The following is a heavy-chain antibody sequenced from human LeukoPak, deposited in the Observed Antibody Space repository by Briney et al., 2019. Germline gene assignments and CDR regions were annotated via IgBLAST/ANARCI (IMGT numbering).Heavy chain of an antibody. Sequence: GGSLRLSCAASGFPFSSYGMHWVRQAPGKGLEGVAFIPYDGSDKFYADSVKGRFTISRDNSKNTLYLQMNSLRAEDTAVYYCAAMTSVTTGDYWGQGTLVTVSS. CDR2: IPYDGSDK. D-gene: IGHD4-11*01. V-gene: IGHV3-30*02. CDR3: AAMTSVTTGDY. J-gene: IGHJ4*02. CDR1: GFPFSSYG.